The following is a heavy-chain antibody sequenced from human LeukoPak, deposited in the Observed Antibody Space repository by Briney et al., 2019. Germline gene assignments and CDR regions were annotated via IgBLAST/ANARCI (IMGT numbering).Heavy chain of an antibody. V-gene: IGHV4-30-4*07. D-gene: IGHD1-1*01. CDR2: FFYTGNT. CDR1: GGSISSGSYA. J-gene: IGHJ3*02. CDR3: TRGAGSTTSNDAFDI. Sequence: SETLSLTGAVSGGSISSGSYAWGWIRQPPGKGLEWIGYFFYTGNTYYNASLKSRVTISVDTSKNQFSLKVSSVTAADTAVYYCTRGAGSTTSNDAFDIWGQGTMVTVSS.